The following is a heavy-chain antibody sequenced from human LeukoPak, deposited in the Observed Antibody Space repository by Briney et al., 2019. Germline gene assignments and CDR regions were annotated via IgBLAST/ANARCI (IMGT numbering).Heavy chain of an antibody. CDR3: AREWAVAGSGYDAFDI. V-gene: IGHV1-3*01. J-gene: IGHJ3*02. CDR1: GYTFTSYA. D-gene: IGHD6-19*01. CDR2: INAGNGNT. Sequence: ASVKVSCKASGYTFTSYAMHWVRQAPGQRLEWMGWINAGNGNTKYSQKFQGRVTITRDTSTSTVYMELSSLRSEDTAVYYCAREWAVAGSGYDAFDIWGQGTMVTVSS.